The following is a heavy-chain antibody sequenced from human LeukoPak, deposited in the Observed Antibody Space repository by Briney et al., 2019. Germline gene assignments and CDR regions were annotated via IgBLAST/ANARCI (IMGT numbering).Heavy chain of an antibody. CDR3: ARTGIVNY. V-gene: IGHV3-23*01. CDR1: GFTFSNYA. Sequence: GGSLRLSCAASGFTFSNYAMAWVRQAPGKGLEWVSGISGSGDKTYYVDSVKDRFTISRDNPKNTLYLQMNRLRAEDTAVYYCARTGIVNYWGQGTLVTVSS. CDR2: ISGSGDKT. D-gene: IGHD1/OR15-1a*01. J-gene: IGHJ4*02.